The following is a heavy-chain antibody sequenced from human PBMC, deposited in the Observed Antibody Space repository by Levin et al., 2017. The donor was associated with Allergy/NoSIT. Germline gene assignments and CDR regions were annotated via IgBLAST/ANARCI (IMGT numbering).Heavy chain of an antibody. CDR3: AKEGGWSGYYFDY. D-gene: IGHD6-19*01. J-gene: IGHJ4*02. Sequence: GGSLRLSCAASGFTFSSYGMHWVRQAPGKGLEWVAVISYDGSNKYYADSVKGRFTISRDNSKNTLYLQMNSLRAEDTAVYYCAKEGGWSGYYFDYWGQGTLVTVSS. CDR1: GFTFSSYG. CDR2: ISYDGSNK. V-gene: IGHV3-30*18.